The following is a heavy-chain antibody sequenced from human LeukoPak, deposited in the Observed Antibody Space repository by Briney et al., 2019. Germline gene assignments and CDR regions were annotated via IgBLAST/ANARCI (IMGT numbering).Heavy chain of an antibody. J-gene: IGHJ3*02. CDR1: GYTFPSYG. CDR3: ARDTPVRRLDALDI. Sequence: ASVKVSCKASGYTFPSYGISWVRQAPGQGLEWMGWISAYNGNTNYAQKLQGRVTMTTDTSTSTAYMELRSLRSDDTAVYYCARDTPVRRLDALDIWGQGTMVTVSS. CDR2: ISAYNGNT. V-gene: IGHV1-18*01. D-gene: IGHD1-1*01.